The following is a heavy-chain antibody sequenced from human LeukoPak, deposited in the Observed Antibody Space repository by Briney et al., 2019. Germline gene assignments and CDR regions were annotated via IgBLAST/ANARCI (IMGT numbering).Heavy chain of an antibody. J-gene: IGHJ4*02. V-gene: IGHV1-2*06. D-gene: IGHD5-12*01. CDR3: ARVVRFGYSGGYDY. Sequence: GASVKVSCKASGYTFTGNYMHWVRQAPGQGLEWMGRINPNSGGTNYAQKFQGRVTMTRDTSISTAYMELSRLRSDDTAVYYCARVVRFGYSGGYDYWGQGTLVTVSS. CDR2: INPNSGGT. CDR1: GYTFTGNY.